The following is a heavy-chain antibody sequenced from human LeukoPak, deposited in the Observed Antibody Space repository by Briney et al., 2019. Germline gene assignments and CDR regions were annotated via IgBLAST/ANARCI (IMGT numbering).Heavy chain of an antibody. CDR2: ISASGNTI. J-gene: IGHJ5*02. Sequence: GGSLRLSCAASGFTFSSYEMNWVRQAPGKGLEWVSYISASGNTIYCADSVKGRFTISRDNAKNSLYLQMNSLRAEDTAVYYCAGFLRRDYYRIGWFDPWGQGTLVTVSS. V-gene: IGHV3-48*03. CDR1: GFTFSSYE. CDR3: AGFLRRDYYRIGWFDP. D-gene: IGHD3-3*01.